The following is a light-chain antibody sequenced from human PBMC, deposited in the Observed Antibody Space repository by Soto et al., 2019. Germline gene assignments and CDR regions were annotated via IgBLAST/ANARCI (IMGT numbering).Light chain of an antibody. CDR2: EVS. CDR3: SSYTDNSTLV. CDR1: SSDVGGYNY. V-gene: IGLV2-14*01. Sequence: QSALTQPASVSGSPGQSITISCTGTSSDVGGYNYVSWYQQHPDKAPKLILYEVSNRPSGVSNRFSGSKSGNTASPTISGLQTEDGADYYCSSYTDNSTLVFGTGTKLTVL. J-gene: IGLJ1*01.